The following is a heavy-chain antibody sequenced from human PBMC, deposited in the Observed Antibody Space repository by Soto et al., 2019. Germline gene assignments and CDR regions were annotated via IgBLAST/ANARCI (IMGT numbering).Heavy chain of an antibody. CDR2: INPNSGGT. CDR3: ARDLLGAAGTTWYFDY. CDR1: GYTFTGYY. Sequence: QVQLVQSGAEVKKPGASVKVSCKASGYTFTGYYMHWVRQAPGQGLEWRGWINPNSGGTNYAQKFQGWVTMTRDTSISTAYMELSRLRSDDTAVYYCARDLLGAAGTTWYFDYWGPGTLVTVSS. D-gene: IGHD6-13*01. J-gene: IGHJ4*02. V-gene: IGHV1-2*04.